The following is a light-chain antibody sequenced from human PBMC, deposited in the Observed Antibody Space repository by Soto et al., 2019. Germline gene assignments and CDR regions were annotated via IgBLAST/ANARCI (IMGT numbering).Light chain of an antibody. J-gene: IGKJ1*01. CDR2: DAS. V-gene: IGKV1-5*01. Sequence: ILITQSPSTLSASVGDRVTITCRASQNVNAWLAWYQQKPGKAPEVLIYDASHLETGVPSRFSGSGSGTEFTLTISSLQPDDFATYYCQQYNSYWTFGQGTKVDIK. CDR3: QQYNSYWT. CDR1: QNVNAW.